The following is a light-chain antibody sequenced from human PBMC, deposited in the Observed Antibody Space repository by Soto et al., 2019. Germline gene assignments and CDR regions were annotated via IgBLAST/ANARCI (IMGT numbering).Light chain of an antibody. J-gene: IGKJ2*01. CDR3: QQYNSYSSYT. CDR2: DAS. V-gene: IGKV1-9*01. CDR1: QAIFNY. Sequence: DIQLTQSPIFLSASVGDRVTISCRASQAIFNYLAWYQQKPGKAPKLLIYDASSLESGVPSRFSGSGSGTEFTLTISSLQPDDFATYYCQQYNSYSSYTFGQGTKLEIK.